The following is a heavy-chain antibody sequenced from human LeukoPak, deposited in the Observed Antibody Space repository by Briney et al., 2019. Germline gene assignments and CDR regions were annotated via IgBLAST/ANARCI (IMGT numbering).Heavy chain of an antibody. Sequence: GGPLRLPCAASGFTFNSYSMNWVRQAPGKGLEWVSSISSSSSHIYYADSVKGRFTISRDNAKNTLYLQMNSLRAEDTAVYYCAREGGGPIAVAGYFDYWGQGTLVTVSS. CDR3: AREGGGPIAVAGYFDY. CDR2: ISSSSSHI. J-gene: IGHJ4*02. D-gene: IGHD6-19*01. CDR1: GFTFNSYS. V-gene: IGHV3-21*01.